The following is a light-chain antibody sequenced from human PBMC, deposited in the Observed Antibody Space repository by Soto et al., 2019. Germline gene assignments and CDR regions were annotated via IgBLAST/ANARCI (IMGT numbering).Light chain of an antibody. CDR1: QSVSSSY. J-gene: IGKJ2*01. Sequence: EIVLTQSPATLSLSPGERATLSCGASQSVSSSYSAWYQQKPGLAPRLLIYDASSRATGIPDRFSGSWSGTDFALTISRLEPEDFAVYYCQQYGSSPYTFGQGTKLEIK. CDR3: QQYGSSPYT. V-gene: IGKV3D-20*01. CDR2: DAS.